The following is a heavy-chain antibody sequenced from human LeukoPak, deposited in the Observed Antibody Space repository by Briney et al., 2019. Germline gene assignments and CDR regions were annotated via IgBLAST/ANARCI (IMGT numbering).Heavy chain of an antibody. V-gene: IGHV3-30*18. D-gene: IGHD1-14*01. CDR1: GFTFSSYG. J-gene: IGHJ6*02. Sequence: GGSLRLSCAASGFTFSSYGMHWVRQAPGKGLEWVAVISYDGSNKYYADSVKGRFTISRDNSKNTLYLQMNSLRAEDTAVYYCAKADNPPWGSYYYGMDVWGQGTTVTVSS. CDR3: AKADNPPWGSYYYGMDV. CDR2: ISYDGSNK.